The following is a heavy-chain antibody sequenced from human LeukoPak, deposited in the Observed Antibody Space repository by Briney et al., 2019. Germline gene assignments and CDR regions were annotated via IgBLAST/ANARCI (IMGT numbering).Heavy chain of an antibody. J-gene: IGHJ5*02. Sequence: RGSLRLSCAGSGFTFSHYGMHWVRQAPGKGLEWVAGIQYDGSKTYYGDSVKGRFSISRDNSRNTLYLQMSSLRAEDTAVYSCARDVDTSNHMSIFDPWGQGTLVTVSS. CDR3: ARDVDTSNHMSIFDP. CDR2: IQYDGSKT. V-gene: IGHV3-33*01. D-gene: IGHD2-21*01. CDR1: GFTFSHYG.